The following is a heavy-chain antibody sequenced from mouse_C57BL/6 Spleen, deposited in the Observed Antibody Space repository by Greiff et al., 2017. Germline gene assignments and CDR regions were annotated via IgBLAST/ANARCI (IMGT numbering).Heavy chain of an antibody. V-gene: IGHV1-53*01. D-gene: IGHD1-1*01. CDR3: ARYGSSPYYAMDY. CDR1: GYTFTSYW. J-gene: IGHJ4*01. CDR2: INTSNGGT. Sequence: VQLQQPGTELVKPGASVKLSCKASGYTFTSYWMHWVKQRPGQGLEWIGNINTSNGGTNYNEKFKSKATLTVDKSSSTAYMQLSSLTSEDSAVYYCARYGSSPYYAMDYWGQGTSVTVSS.